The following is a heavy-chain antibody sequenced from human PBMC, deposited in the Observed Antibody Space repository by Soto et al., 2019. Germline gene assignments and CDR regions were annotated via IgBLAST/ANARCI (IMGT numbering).Heavy chain of an antibody. Sequence: QVQLVQSGAEVKKPGSSVKVSCKAYGGTFSSYAISWVRQAPGQGLEWMGGIIPIFGTANYAQKFQGRVTITAEESTSTAYMELSSLRSEDTAVYYCAREVGDSSGYGPLSPYFDYWGQGTLVTVSS. CDR1: GGTFSSYA. J-gene: IGHJ4*02. CDR3: AREVGDSSGYGPLSPYFDY. CDR2: IIPIFGTA. V-gene: IGHV1-69*12. D-gene: IGHD3-22*01.